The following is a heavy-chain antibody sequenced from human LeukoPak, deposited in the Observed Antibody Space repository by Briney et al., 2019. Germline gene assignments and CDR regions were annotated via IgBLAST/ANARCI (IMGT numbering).Heavy chain of an antibody. D-gene: IGHD2-15*01. CDR2: IYSCGST. CDR1: GFTVSSNY. V-gene: IGHV3-66*03. Sequence: PGGSLRLSCAASGFTVSSNYMSWVRQAPGKGLGWVSVIYSCGSTYYADSVKGRFTISRDNSKNTLYLQMNSLRAEDTAVYYCARGGAGYCSGGSWYGNAFDIWGQGTMVTVSS. CDR3: ARGGAGYCSGGSWYGNAFDI. J-gene: IGHJ3*02.